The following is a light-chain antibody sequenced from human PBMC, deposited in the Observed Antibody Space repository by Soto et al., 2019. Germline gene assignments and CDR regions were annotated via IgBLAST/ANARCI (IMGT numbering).Light chain of an antibody. CDR3: MPSTQLPLT. CDR2: EVS. J-gene: IGKJ5*01. CDR1: QSLLSSGGEAY. V-gene: IGKV2D-29*02. Sequence: DIVMSQTPLSLSVTPGQPASISCRSSQSLLSSGGEAYLFWYLQRPGQSPQLLIYEVSNRISAVPDRFSGSGSGTDFTLKISRVEAEDAGVYYCMPSTQLPLTSGQGTRLEVK.